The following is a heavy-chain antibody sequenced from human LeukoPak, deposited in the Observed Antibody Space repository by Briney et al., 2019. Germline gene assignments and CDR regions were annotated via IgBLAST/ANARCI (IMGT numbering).Heavy chain of an antibody. Sequence: SETLSLTCTVSGGSISSYYWSWIRQPPGKGLERIGYIYYSGSTNYNPSLKSRVTISVDTSKNQFSLKLSSVTAADTAVYYCARVERYGSGSYYTVGWFDPWGQGTLVTVSS. CDR3: ARVERYGSGSYYTVGWFDP. V-gene: IGHV4-59*12. J-gene: IGHJ5*02. D-gene: IGHD3-10*01. CDR2: IYYSGST. CDR1: GGSISSYY.